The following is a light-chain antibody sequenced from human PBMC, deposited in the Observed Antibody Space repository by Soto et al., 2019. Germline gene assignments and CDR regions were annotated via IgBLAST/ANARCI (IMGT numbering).Light chain of an antibody. J-gene: IGKJ2*01. V-gene: IGKV3-20*01. Sequence: EIVWTQSPGTLSLSPGERATLSCRASQSVSSSSLAWYQQKPGQGPRLLINGASSRATGIPDRFSGSGSGTDFTLTISRLEPEDFAVYYCQQFHSSPPYTFGQGTKLEIK. CDR1: QSVSSSS. CDR2: GAS. CDR3: QQFHSSPPYT.